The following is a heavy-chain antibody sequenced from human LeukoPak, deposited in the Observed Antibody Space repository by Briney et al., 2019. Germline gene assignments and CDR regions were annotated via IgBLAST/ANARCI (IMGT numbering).Heavy chain of an antibody. J-gene: IGHJ6*02. Sequence: ASVKVSCKASGYTFTSYGISWVRQAPGQGLEWMGWISAYNGNTNHAQKLQGRVTMTTDTSTSTAYMELRSLRSDDTAVYYCARDSVVGLLEWLFGGYYYYGMDVWGQGTTVTVSS. CDR3: ARDSVVGLLEWLFGGYYYYGMDV. V-gene: IGHV1-18*01. CDR1: GYTFTSYG. D-gene: IGHD3-3*01. CDR2: ISAYNGNT.